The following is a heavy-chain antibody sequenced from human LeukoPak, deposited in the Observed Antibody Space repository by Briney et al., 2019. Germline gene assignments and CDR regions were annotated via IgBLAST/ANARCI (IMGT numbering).Heavy chain of an antibody. CDR3: AKVGGDYDSSGYVT. Sequence: GRSVRLSCAASGFTFDDYAMHCVRHAPGKGLECVSDISWNSGSIGYADSVKGRFTISRDNAKNSLYLQMNSLRAEDTALYYCAKVGGDYDSSGYVTWGQGTLVTVSS. D-gene: IGHD3-22*01. CDR1: GFTFDDYA. CDR2: ISWNSGSI. V-gene: IGHV3-9*01. J-gene: IGHJ4*02.